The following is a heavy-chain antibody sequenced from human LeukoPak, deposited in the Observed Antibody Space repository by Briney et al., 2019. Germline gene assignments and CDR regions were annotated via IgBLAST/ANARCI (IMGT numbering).Heavy chain of an antibody. CDR2: IYHSGST. CDR3: ARANSGSYRI. J-gene: IGHJ4*02. V-gene: IGHV4-30-2*01. Sequence: PSQTLSLTCTVSGGSISSGGYYWSWIRQPPGKGLEWIGYIYHSGSTYYNPSLKSRVTISVDRSKNQFSLKLSSVTAADTAIYYCARANSGSYRIWGQGTLVTVSS. CDR1: GGSISSGGYY. D-gene: IGHD1-26*01.